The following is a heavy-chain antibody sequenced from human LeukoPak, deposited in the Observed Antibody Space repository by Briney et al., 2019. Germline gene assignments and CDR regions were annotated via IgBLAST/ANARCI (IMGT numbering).Heavy chain of an antibody. Sequence: ASVKVSFKASGYTFTSYGISWVRQAPGQGLEWMGWISAYNGNTNYAQKLQGRVTMTTDTSTSTAYMELRSLRSDDTAVYYCARGSGYYLTYGMDVWGQRTTVTVSS. CDR1: GYTFTSYG. CDR3: ARGSGYYLTYGMDV. J-gene: IGHJ6*02. CDR2: ISAYNGNT. D-gene: IGHD3-3*01. V-gene: IGHV1-18*01.